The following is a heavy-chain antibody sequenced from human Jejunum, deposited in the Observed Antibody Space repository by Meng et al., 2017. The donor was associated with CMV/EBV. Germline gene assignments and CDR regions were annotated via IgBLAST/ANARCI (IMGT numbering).Heavy chain of an antibody. D-gene: IGHD1-26*01. CDR1: GFTFVSSP. CDR3: AKSPAWELPFDY. Sequence: SGFTFVSSPMSWVRQAPGKGLEWVSAISGDGSNTYPADSVKGRFTISRDNSKNTLYLHINNLRAEDTAVYYCAKSPAWELPFDYWGQGTLVTVSS. J-gene: IGHJ4*02. CDR2: ISGDGSNT. V-gene: IGHV3-23*01.